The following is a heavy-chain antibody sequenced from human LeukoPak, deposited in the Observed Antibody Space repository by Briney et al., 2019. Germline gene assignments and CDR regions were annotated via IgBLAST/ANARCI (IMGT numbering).Heavy chain of an antibody. CDR3: ARAEQQLVHGMDV. Sequence: SETLSLTCTVSVGSISSGCYCWSWIRRHPGKGLEWIGYIYYSGSTYYNPSLKSRVTISVDTSKNQFSLKLSSVTAADTAVYYCARAEQQLVHGMDVWGQGTTVTVSS. CDR1: VGSISSGCYC. CDR2: IYYSGST. V-gene: IGHV4-31*03. D-gene: IGHD6-13*01. J-gene: IGHJ6*02.